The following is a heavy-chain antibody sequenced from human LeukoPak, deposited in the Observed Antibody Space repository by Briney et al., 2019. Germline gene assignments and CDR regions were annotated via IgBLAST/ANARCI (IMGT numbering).Heavy chain of an antibody. Sequence: GGSLRLSCAASGLTFSSYSMNWVRQAPGKGLEWVSSISSSSSYIYYADSVKGRFTISRDNAKNSLYLQMNSLRAEDTAVYYCARDQGDYSNFDYWGQGTLVTVSS. CDR2: ISSSSSYI. CDR3: ARDQGDYSNFDY. CDR1: GLTFSSYS. V-gene: IGHV3-21*01. D-gene: IGHD4-11*01. J-gene: IGHJ4*02.